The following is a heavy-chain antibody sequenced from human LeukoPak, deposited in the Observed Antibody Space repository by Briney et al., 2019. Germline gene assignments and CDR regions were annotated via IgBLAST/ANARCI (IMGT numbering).Heavy chain of an antibody. J-gene: IGHJ6*03. CDR2: NIPIFGTA. CDR3: ARVDSSGYYYDRNYYYMDV. V-gene: IGHV1-69*05. CDR1: GGTFSSYA. D-gene: IGHD3-22*01. Sequence: SVKVSCKASGGTFSSYAISWVRQAPGQGLEWMGGNIPIFGTAKYAQKFQGRVTITTYESTSTAYMELSSLRSEDTAVYYCARVDSSGYYYDRNYYYMDVWGKGTTVTVSS.